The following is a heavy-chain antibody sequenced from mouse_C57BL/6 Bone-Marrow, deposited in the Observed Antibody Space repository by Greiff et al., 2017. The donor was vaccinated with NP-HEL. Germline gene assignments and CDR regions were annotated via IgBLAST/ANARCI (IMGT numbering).Heavy chain of an antibody. CDR2: IYIGNGYT. V-gene: IGHV1-58*01. CDR1: GYTFTSYG. Sequence: DVQLQESGAELVRPGSSVKMSCKTSGYTFTSYGINWVKQRPGQGLEWIGYIYIGNGYTEYNEKFKGRATLTSDTSSSTAYMQLSSLTSEDSAIYFCERGTVLSPHWYFDVWGTGTTVTVSS. CDR3: ERGTVLSPHWYFDV. D-gene: IGHD2-14*01. J-gene: IGHJ1*03.